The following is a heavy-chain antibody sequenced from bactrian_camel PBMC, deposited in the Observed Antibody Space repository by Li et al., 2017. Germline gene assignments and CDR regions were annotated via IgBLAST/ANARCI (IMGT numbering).Heavy chain of an antibody. V-gene: IGHV3S55*01. J-gene: IGHJ4*01. CDR1: DYTHSSYC. Sequence: HVQLVESGGGSVQAGGSLRLSCAASDYTHSSYCMGWFHQAPGKDSEEVAVIDSDGSTRYADSVKGRFAVSKDAAKKTLSLQMNSLKPEDTAMYYCASGPPGCRSNWGQGTQVTVS. CDR3: ASGPPGCRSN. D-gene: IGHD1*01. CDR2: IDSDGST.